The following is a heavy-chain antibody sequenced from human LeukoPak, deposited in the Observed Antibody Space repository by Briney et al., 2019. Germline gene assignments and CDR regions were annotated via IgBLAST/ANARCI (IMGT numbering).Heavy chain of an antibody. J-gene: IGHJ5*02. CDR2: IYTSGST. CDR3: ARGDRYTSSSNNWFDP. CDR1: GGSISSGGYY. Sequence: PSETLSLTCTVSGGSISSGGYYWSWIRQPAGKGLEWIGRIYTSGSTNYNPSLKSRVTISVDTSKNQFSLKLSSVTAADTAAYYCARGDRYTSSSNNWFDPWGQGTLVTVSS. D-gene: IGHD6-6*01. V-gene: IGHV4-61*02.